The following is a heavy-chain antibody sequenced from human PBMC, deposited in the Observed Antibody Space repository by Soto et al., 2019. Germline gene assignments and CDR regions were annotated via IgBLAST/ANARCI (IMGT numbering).Heavy chain of an antibody. Sequence: GGSFSGFFWGWIRQPPGKGLAWIGEVNHGGSTNYNPSLKSRVTISSDTSKNHFSLTLRSVTAADTAVYYCARAAVAAGGPFDKWGQGALVTVSS. J-gene: IGHJ4*02. V-gene: IGHV4-34*01. CDR3: ARAAVAAGGPFDK. D-gene: IGHD2-15*01. CDR2: VNHGGST. CDR1: GGSFSGFF.